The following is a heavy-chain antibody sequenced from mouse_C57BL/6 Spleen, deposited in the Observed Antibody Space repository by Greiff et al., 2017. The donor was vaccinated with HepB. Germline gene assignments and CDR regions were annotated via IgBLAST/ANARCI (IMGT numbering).Heavy chain of an antibody. J-gene: IGHJ2*01. V-gene: IGHV14-2*01. D-gene: IGHD1-1*01. CDR2: IDPEDGDT. CDR3: ARDCGSSWGYFDY. Sequence: VQLQQSGAELVKPGASVKLSCTASGFNIKDYYMHWVKQRTEQGLEWIGRIDPEDGDTKYAPKFQGKATITADTSSNTAYLQLSSLTSEDTAVYYGARDCGSSWGYFDYWGQGTTLTVSS. CDR1: GFNIKDYY.